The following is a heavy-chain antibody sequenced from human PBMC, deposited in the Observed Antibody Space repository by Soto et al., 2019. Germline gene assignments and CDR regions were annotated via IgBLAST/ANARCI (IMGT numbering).Heavy chain of an antibody. CDR1: GFTFSSYS. D-gene: IGHD1-26*01. CDR3: ARDAGATLRGDSFDI. Sequence: EVQLVESGGGLVKPGGSLRLSCAASGFTFSSYSMNWVRQAPGKGLEWVSSISSSSSYIYYADSVKGRFTISRDNAKNSLYLQVNSLRAEDTAVYYCARDAGATLRGDSFDIWGQGTMVTVSS. V-gene: IGHV3-21*01. J-gene: IGHJ3*02. CDR2: ISSSSSYI.